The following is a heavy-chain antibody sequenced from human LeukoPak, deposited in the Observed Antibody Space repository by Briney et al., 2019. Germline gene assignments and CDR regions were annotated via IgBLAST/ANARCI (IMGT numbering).Heavy chain of an antibody. Sequence: PSETLSLTCAVYGGSFRCYYWSWLRQPPGKGLEWIGEINHSGSTNYNPSLKSRVTISVDTSKNQFSLKLSSVTAADTAVYYCARMGRDGYNYGGYWGQGTLVTVSS. J-gene: IGHJ4*02. V-gene: IGHV4-34*01. CDR3: ARMGRDGYNYGGY. D-gene: IGHD5-24*01. CDR2: INHSGST. CDR1: GGSFRCYY.